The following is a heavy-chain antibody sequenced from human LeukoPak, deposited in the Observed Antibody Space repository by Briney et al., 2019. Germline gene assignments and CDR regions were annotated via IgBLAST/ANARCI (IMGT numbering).Heavy chain of an antibody. J-gene: IGHJ4*02. CDR3: AGGRPYYFDY. CDR2: IYYTGST. CDR1: GDSISLYY. Sequence: PSETLSLTCTVSGDSISLYYWNWIRQPPGKGLEWIGYIYYTGSTKSNPSLKSRVTMSVDTSKKQFSLKLSSVTAADTAVYYCAGGRPYYFDYWGQGTLVTVSS. V-gene: IGHV4-59*01.